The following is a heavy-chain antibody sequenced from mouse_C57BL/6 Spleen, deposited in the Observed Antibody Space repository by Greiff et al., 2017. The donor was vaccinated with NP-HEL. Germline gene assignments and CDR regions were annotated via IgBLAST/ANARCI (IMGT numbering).Heavy chain of an antibody. D-gene: IGHD2-4*01. CDR2: IHPSDSDT. Sequence: QVQLQQPGAELVKPGASVKVSCKASGYTFTSYWMHWVKQRPGQGLEWIGRIHPSDSDTNYNQKFKGKATLTVDKSSSTAYMQLSSLTSEDSAVYYCAMASIYYDYDGFAYWGQGTLVTVSA. V-gene: IGHV1-74*01. CDR1: GYTFTSYW. CDR3: AMASIYYDYDGFAY. J-gene: IGHJ3*01.